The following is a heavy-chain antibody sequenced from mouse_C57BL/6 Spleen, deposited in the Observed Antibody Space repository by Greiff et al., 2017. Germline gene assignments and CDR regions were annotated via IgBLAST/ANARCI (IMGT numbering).Heavy chain of an antibody. V-gene: IGHV5-4*03. J-gene: IGHJ1*03. Sequence: DVKLVESGGGLVKPGGSLKLSCAASGFTFSSYAMSWVRQTPEKRLEWVATISDGGSYTYYPANVKGRFTISRDNAKNNLYLQMSHLKSEDTAMYYCATLYYGSSYGYFDVWGTGTTVTVSS. CDR3: ATLYYGSSYGYFDV. D-gene: IGHD1-1*01. CDR1: GFTFSSYA. CDR2: ISDGGSYT.